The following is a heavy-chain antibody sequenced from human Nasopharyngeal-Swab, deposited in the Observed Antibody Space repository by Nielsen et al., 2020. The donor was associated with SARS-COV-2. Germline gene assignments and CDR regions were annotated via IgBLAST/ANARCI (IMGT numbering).Heavy chain of an antibody. J-gene: IGHJ6*02. Sequence: GESLKISCAASGFTFSSYSMNWVRQAPGKGLEWVSSISSSSSYIYYADSVKGRFTISRDNAKNSLYLRMNSLRAEDTAVYYCARSGSPSYYYYYGMDVWGQGTTVTVSS. CDR3: ARSGSPSYYYYYGMDV. V-gene: IGHV3-21*01. CDR2: ISSSSSYI. D-gene: IGHD6-25*01. CDR1: GFTFSSYS.